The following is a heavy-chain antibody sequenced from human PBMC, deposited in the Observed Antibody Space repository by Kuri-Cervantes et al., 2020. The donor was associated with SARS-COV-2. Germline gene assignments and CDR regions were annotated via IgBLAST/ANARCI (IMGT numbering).Heavy chain of an antibody. CDR1: GGSISSSSYY. CDR2: IYTSGST. J-gene: IGHJ4*02. CDR3: ARRLKDGPPDY. Sequence: SETLSLTCTVSGGSISSSSYYWGWIRQPPGKGLEWIGRIYTSGSTNYNPSLKSRVTMSVDTCKNQFSLKLGSVTAADTAVYYCARRLKDGPPDYWGQGTLVTVSS. V-gene: IGHV4-39*07.